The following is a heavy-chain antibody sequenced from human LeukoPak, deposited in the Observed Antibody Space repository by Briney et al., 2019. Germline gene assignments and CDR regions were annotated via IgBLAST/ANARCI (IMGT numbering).Heavy chain of an antibody. Sequence: PSETLSLTCIVSGDSINPYYWQWLRQPPGKGLEWIGNIHYRGSANYNPSLKSRLTISVDTTKTPLSLRLNSVTAADTAVYYCARSYYDILTGYSTQFDYWGQGTLVTVSS. J-gene: IGHJ4*02. V-gene: IGHV4-59*08. CDR1: GDSINPYY. CDR3: ARSYYDILTGYSTQFDY. D-gene: IGHD3-9*01. CDR2: IHYRGSA.